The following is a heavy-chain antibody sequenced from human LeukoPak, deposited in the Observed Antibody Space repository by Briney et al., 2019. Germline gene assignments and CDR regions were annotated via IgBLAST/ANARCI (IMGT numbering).Heavy chain of an antibody. D-gene: IGHD3-10*01. J-gene: IGHJ4*02. Sequence: GGTLRLSCAASGFTFSNYRMDWVCPVPGKGVMWVSRMSSDGSSTNNADSVKGRFTISRDNAKNTLYLQMNSLRVEDTAVYYCARALSNTVRGVGDYWGQGTLVTVSS. CDR1: GFTFSNYR. V-gene: IGHV3-74*01. CDR3: ARALSNTVRGVGDY. CDR2: MSSDGSST.